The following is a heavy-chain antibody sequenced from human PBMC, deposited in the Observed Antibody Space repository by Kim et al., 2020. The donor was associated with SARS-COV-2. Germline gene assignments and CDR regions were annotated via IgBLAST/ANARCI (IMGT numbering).Heavy chain of an antibody. D-gene: IGHD1-26*01. CDR1: GFTFDDYA. CDR2: ISWNSGSI. J-gene: IGHJ4*02. Sequence: GGSLRLSCAASGFTFDDYAMHWVRQAPGKGLEWVSGISWNSGSIGYADSVKGRFTISRDNAKNSLYLQMNSLRAEDTALYYCAKDIGCYSGSYRPQGFDSGGQGTLVTVSS. CDR3: AKDIGCYSGSYRPQGFDS. V-gene: IGHV3-9*01.